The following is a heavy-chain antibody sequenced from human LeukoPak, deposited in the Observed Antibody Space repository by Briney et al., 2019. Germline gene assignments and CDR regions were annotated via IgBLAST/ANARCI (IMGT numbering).Heavy chain of an antibody. D-gene: IGHD1-1*01. V-gene: IGHV4-4*07. CDR3: ARVASFPNAPQNDAFDI. CDR1: GGSISSYY. J-gene: IGHJ3*02. Sequence: SETLSLTCTVSGGSISSYYWSWIRQPPGKGLEWIGRIYTSGSTNYNPSLKSRVTMSVDTSKNQFSLKLSSVTAADTAVYYCARVASFPNAPQNDAFDIWGQGTMVTVSS. CDR2: IYTSGST.